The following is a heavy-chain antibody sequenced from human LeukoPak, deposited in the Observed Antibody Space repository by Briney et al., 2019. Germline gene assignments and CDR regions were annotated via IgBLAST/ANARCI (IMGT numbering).Heavy chain of an antibody. CDR2: INTSGIT. J-gene: IGHJ5*02. CDR1: GGSITSGTHY. Sequence: PWETLSLTCTVAGGSITSGTHYWSWIRQPAGKGLEWIGRINTSGITKYNPSLESRVTVSLDTSKNQFSLRLSSVTAADTAVYYCARGEELYNAGYHTKWFDPWGQGTLVTVSS. D-gene: IGHD3-9*01. V-gene: IGHV4-61*02. CDR3: ARGEELYNAGYHTKWFDP.